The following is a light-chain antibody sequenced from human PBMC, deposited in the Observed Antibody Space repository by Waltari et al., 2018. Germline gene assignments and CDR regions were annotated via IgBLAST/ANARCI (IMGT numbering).Light chain of an antibody. CDR1: LSNIGSNH. CDR2: RND. V-gene: IGLV1-47*01. J-gene: IGLJ3*02. CDR3: ATWDDNLSHWV. Sequence: QSVLTQPPPASGTPGPGVTISCSGSLSNIGSNHVSWYQQLPGTAPKLLIYRNDQRPSGVPARFSGSKSGTSAALDISGLRSEDEADYHCATWDDNLSHWVFGGGTKMTVL.